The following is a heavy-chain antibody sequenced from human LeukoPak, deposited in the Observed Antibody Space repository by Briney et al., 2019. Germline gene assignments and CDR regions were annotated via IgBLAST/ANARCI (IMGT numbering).Heavy chain of an antibody. J-gene: IGHJ4*02. D-gene: IGHD3-3*01. CDR2: IYYSGST. CDR1: GGSISSGGYY. Sequence: PSQTLSLTCTVSGGSISSGGYYWSWIRQHPGKGLEWIGYIYYSGSTYYNPSLKSRVTISVDTSKNQFSLKLSSVTGTYTAVYHCARVGYDFWSGYYGFDYWGQGTLVTVSS. V-gene: IGHV4-31*03. CDR3: ARVGYDFWSGYYGFDY.